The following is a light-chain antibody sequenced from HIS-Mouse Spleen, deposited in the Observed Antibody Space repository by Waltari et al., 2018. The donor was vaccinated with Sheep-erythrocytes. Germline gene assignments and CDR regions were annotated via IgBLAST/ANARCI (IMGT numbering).Light chain of an antibody. Sequence: EIVLTQSPATLSLSPGERATLSCRASQSVSSYLAWYQKKPGQAPRLLIYDASNRATGIPARFSGSGSGTDFTLTISSLEPEDFAVYYCQQRRGFTFGPGTKVDIK. CDR1: QSVSSY. V-gene: IGKV3-11*01. CDR3: QQRRGFT. CDR2: DAS. J-gene: IGKJ3*01.